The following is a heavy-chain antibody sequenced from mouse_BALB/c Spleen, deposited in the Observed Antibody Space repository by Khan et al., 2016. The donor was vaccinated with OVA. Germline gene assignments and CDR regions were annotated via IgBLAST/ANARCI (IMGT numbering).Heavy chain of an antibody. Sequence: VQLQESGAELAKPGASVKMSCKASGYTFINYWMNWVKQRPGQGLEWIGYITPTTGYTEYNLKFKDKATLTADKSSSTAHMQLSSLTSEDSAVYYCARRGLRWDFDYWGQGTTLTVSS. CDR1: GYTFINYW. CDR2: ITPTTGYT. V-gene: IGHV1-7*01. D-gene: IGHD1-1*01. CDR3: ARRGLRWDFDY. J-gene: IGHJ2*01.